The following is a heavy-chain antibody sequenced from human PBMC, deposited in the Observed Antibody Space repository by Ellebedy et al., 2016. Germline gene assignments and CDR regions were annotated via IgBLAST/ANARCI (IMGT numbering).Heavy chain of an antibody. CDR1: GGSISSGDYY. J-gene: IGHJ5*02. CDR3: TKYDYDSGRNRWFDP. CDR2: INYSGTT. V-gene: IGHV4-30-4*01. D-gene: IGHD3-10*01. Sequence: SETLSLXCTVSGGSISSGDYYWSWIRQPPGKGLEWIAYINYSGTTYYNPSLKSRVTISIVTSKNQFSLKLSSVTAADTAVYYCTKYDYDSGRNRWFDPWGQGTLVTVSS.